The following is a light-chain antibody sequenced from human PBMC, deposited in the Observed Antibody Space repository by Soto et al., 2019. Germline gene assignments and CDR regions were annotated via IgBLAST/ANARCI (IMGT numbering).Light chain of an antibody. V-gene: IGKV3-11*01. CDR3: QQRSHWPRT. CDR2: DAS. CDR1: QSVSSY. J-gene: IGKJ3*01. Sequence: EIVLTQSPATLSLSPGERGTLSCRASQSVSSYLAWYQQKPGQAPRLLIYDASNRATGVPARFSGSGSGTDFTLTISSLEPEDFAVYYCQQRSHWPRTFGPGTKVDIK.